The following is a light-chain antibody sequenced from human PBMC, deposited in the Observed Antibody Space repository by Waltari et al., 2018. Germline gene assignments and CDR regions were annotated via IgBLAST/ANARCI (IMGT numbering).Light chain of an antibody. CDR3: QQRRNWPLT. V-gene: IGKV3-11*01. CDR2: DTS. J-gene: IGKJ4*01. CDR1: QSVTNY. Sequence: GRARQSVTNYLSWYQQKPGQAPRLLIYDTSNRATGIPARFSGSGFGTDFTLTISSLEPEDFAVYYCQQRRNWPLTFGGGTKVEIK.